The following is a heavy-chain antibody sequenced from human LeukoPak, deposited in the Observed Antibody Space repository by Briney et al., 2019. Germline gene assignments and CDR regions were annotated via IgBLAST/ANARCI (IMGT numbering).Heavy chain of an antibody. V-gene: IGHV4-4*02. Sequence: SETLSLTCAVSGGSISSSNWWSWVRQPPGKGLEWIGEIYHSGSTNYNPSLKSRVTISVDTSKNQLSLKLTSVTAADTAVYYCARDSSTVTYWYSDLWGRGTLVIVSS. CDR1: GGSISSSNW. D-gene: IGHD6-6*01. CDR2: IYHSGST. J-gene: IGHJ2*01. CDR3: ARDSSTVTYWYSDL.